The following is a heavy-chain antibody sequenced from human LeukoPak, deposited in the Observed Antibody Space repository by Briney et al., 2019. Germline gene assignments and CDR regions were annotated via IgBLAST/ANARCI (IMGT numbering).Heavy chain of an antibody. CDR1: GGSISSSSYY. D-gene: IGHD1-7*01. CDR2: IYYSGST. J-gene: IGHJ5*02. V-gene: IGHV4-39*07. Sequence: PSETLSLTCTVSGGSISSSSYYWGWIRQPPGKGLEWIGSIYYSGSTYYNPSLKSRVTISVDTSKNQFSLKLSSVTAADTAVYYCARVITGTTDWFDPWGQGTLVTVSS. CDR3: ARVITGTTDWFDP.